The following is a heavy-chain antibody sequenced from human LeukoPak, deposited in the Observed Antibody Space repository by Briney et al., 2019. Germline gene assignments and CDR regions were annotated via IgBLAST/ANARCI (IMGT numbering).Heavy chain of an antibody. J-gene: IGHJ6*04. CDR1: GFNFSSYE. CDR3: AELGITMIGGV. V-gene: IGHV3-48*03. D-gene: IGHD3-10*02. Sequence: GGSLRLSYAASGFNFSSYEMNWVRQAPGKGLEWVSYISSSGSTLYYADSVKGRFTISRDNAKNSLYLQMNSLRAEDTAVYYCAELGITMIGGVWGKGTTVTISS. CDR2: ISSSGSTL.